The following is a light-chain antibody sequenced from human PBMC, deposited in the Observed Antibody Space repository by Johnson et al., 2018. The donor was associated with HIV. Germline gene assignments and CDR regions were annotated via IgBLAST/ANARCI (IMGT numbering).Light chain of an antibody. CDR1: YSNIGNNY. CDR2: ENN. J-gene: IGLJ1*01. Sequence: QSVLTQPPSVSAAPGQKVTISCSGSYSNIGNNYVSWYQQLPGTAPKLLIYENNKRPSGIPDRFSGSKSGTSATLGITGLQTGDEADYYCGTWDSSLSAFYVFGTGTKVTVL. CDR3: GTWDSSLSAFYV. V-gene: IGLV1-51*02.